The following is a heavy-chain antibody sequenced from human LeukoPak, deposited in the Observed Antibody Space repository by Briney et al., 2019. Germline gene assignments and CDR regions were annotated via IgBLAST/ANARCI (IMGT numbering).Heavy chain of an antibody. CDR3: ARVHLQIWFGELSWFDP. V-gene: IGHV4-34*01. CDR2: INQSGST. Sequence: SETLSLTCAVYGGSFSGYYWSWIRQPPGKGLEWIGEINQSGSTNYNPSLKSRVTISVDTSKNQFSLRLSSVTAADTAVYYCARVHLQIWFGELSWFDPWGQGTLVTVSS. J-gene: IGHJ5*02. CDR1: GGSFSGYY. D-gene: IGHD3-10*01.